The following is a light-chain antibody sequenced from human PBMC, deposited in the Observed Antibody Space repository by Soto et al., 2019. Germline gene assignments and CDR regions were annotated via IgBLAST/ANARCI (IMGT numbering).Light chain of an antibody. CDR1: KSFSRSY. CDR2: GAS. CDR3: QQYGSSPRT. Sequence: EIVLTQSPDTLSLSPGERATLSCRASKSFSRSYLAWYQQKPGQAPRLLIYGASSRATGIPDRFSGSGSGTDFTLTISRLEPEDFGVYYCQQYGSSPRTFGQGTKVEMK. V-gene: IGKV3-20*01. J-gene: IGKJ1*01.